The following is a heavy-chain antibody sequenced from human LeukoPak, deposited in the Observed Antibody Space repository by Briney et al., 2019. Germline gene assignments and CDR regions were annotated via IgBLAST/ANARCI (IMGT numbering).Heavy chain of an antibody. D-gene: IGHD3-22*01. CDR2: IYPGDSDT. J-gene: IGHJ4*02. V-gene: IGHV5-51*01. Sequence: GGALKISCKGSGFSFTSYWIGWVRQMPGKGLEWMGNIYPGDSDTRYSPSFQGQITISADKSISTTYLQWSSLKASDTAMDYCARLRGTLVVVLATLGFDYWGEGTLVTVSS. CDR1: GFSFTSYW. CDR3: ARLRGTLVVVLATLGFDY.